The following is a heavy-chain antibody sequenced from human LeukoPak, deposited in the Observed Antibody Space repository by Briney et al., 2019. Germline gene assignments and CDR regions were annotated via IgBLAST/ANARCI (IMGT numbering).Heavy chain of an antibody. CDR3: TIVVVAASAAFDI. J-gene: IGHJ3*02. V-gene: IGHV3-49*03. CDR1: GFTFGDYA. CDR2: IRSKAYGGTT. D-gene: IGHD2-15*01. Sequence: GGSLRLSCTASGFTFGDYAMSWFGQAPGKGLEWVGFIRSKAYGGTTEYAASVKGRFTISRDDSKSIAYLQMNSLKTEDTAVYYCTIVVVAASAAFDIWGQGTMVTVSS.